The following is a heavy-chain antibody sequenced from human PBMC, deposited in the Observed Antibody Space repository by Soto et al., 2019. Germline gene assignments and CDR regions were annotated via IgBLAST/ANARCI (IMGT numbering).Heavy chain of an antibody. Sequence: GSLSLSCAASGFTFSSYAMHWVRQAPGKGLEWVAVISYDGSNKYYADSVKGRFTISRDNSKNTLYLQMNSLRAEDTAVYYCARGYSSSGYEYYYYYYGMDVRGQGTTVTVS. V-gene: IGHV3-30-3*01. CDR1: GFTFSSYA. CDR2: ISYDGSNK. J-gene: IGHJ6*02. CDR3: ARGYSSSGYEYYYYYYGMDV. D-gene: IGHD6-13*01.